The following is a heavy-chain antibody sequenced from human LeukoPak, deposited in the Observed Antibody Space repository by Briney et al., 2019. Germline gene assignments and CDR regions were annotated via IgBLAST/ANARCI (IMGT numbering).Heavy chain of an antibody. CDR3: ARVKRGFGELYFDY. J-gene: IGHJ4*02. D-gene: IGHD3-10*01. CDR2: ISSSSSYI. V-gene: IGHV3-21*01. Sequence: PGGSLRLSCAASGFTFSSYWMHWVRQAPGKGLVWVSSISSSSSYIYYADSVKGRFTISRDNAKNSLYLQMNSLRAEDTAVYYCARVKRGFGELYFDYWGQGTLVTVSS. CDR1: GFTFSSYW.